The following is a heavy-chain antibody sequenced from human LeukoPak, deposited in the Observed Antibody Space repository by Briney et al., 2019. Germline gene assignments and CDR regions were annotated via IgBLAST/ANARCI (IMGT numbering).Heavy chain of an antibody. Sequence: ASVKVSCKASGYTFTGYYVHWVRQAPEEGLEWMGWTNPKSGATNYAQKFQGRVTMTRDTSIGTAYLELSRLRPDDTAVYYCARDTGYSYGPPAYYFDYWGQGPLVTVSS. CDR3: ARDTGYSYGPPAYYFDY. V-gene: IGHV1-2*02. CDR2: TNPKSGAT. CDR1: GYTFTGYY. J-gene: IGHJ4*02. D-gene: IGHD5-18*01.